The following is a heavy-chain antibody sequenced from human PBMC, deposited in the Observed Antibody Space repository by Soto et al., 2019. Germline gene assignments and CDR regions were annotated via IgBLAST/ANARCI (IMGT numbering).Heavy chain of an antibody. CDR3: ARDEQQLVLDY. J-gene: IGHJ4*02. V-gene: IGHV3-33*01. CDR2: IWYDGSNK. D-gene: IGHD6-13*01. Sequence: GGSLRLSCSASGFTFSSYGMHWVRQAPGKGLEWVAVIWYDGSNKYYADSVKGRFTISRDNSKNTLYLQMNSLRAEDTAVYYCARDEQQLVLDYWGQGTLVTVSS. CDR1: GFTFSSYG.